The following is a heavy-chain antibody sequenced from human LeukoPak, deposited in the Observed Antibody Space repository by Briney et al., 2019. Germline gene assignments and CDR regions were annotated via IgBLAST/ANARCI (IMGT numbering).Heavy chain of an antibody. Sequence: ASVKVSCKAFGYSLTNYYVHWVRQAPGQGLEWMGDINPSGGSTSYAQKFQGRITVTRDTYTNTVYMDLSSLRSEDTATYYCARGAPTTRIGAGRFDYWGQGSLLTVAA. CDR1: GYSLTNYY. CDR3: ARGAPTTRIGAGRFDY. V-gene: IGHV1-46*01. CDR2: INPSGGST. D-gene: IGHD5-12*01. J-gene: IGHJ4*02.